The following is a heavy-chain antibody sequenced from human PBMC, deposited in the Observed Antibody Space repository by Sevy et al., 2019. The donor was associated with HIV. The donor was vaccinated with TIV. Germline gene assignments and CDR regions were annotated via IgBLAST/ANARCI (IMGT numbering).Heavy chain of an antibody. CDR2: ISAYNGNT. Sequence: ASVNVSCKASGYTFTSYGISWVRQAPGQGLAWMGWISAYNGNTNYAQKLQGRVTMTTDTSTSTAYMELRSLRSDDTAVYYCARDRGEQWLVYFDYWGQGTLVTVSS. J-gene: IGHJ4*02. CDR1: GYTFTSYG. D-gene: IGHD6-19*01. CDR3: ARDRGEQWLVYFDY. V-gene: IGHV1-18*01.